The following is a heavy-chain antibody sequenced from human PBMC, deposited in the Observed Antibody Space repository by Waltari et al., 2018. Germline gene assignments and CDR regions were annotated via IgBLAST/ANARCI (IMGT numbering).Heavy chain of an antibody. V-gene: IGHV4-34*01. Sequence: QVQLQQWGAGLLKPSESLSLTCAVYGGSFSGYYWTWIRQPPGTGPEWIGEITHSGSTNDNPSLKGGVTRSVDTSKNQFARKRSSVTAADTAVYYCARGSPCSGGSCRNTASDYWGQGTLVTVSS. CDR3: ARGSPCSGGSCRNTASDY. J-gene: IGHJ4*02. CDR1: GGSFSGYY. CDR2: ITHSGST. D-gene: IGHD2-15*01.